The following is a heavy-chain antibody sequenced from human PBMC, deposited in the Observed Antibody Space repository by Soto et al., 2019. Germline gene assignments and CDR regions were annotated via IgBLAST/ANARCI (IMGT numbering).Heavy chain of an antibody. V-gene: IGHV3-23*01. J-gene: IGHJ6*02. CDR2: ISGSGGST. CDR1: GFTFSSYA. D-gene: IGHD1-26*01. Sequence: PGGSLRLSCAASGFTFSSYAMSWVRQAPGKGLEWVSAISGSGGSTYYADSVKGRFTISRDNSKNTLYLQMNSLRAEDTAVYYCAKGSGSYYYYYGMDVWGQGTTVTVSS. CDR3: AKGSGSYYYYYGMDV.